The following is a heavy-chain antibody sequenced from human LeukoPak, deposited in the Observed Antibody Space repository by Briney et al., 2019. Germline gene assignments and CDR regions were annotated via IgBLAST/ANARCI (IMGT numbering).Heavy chain of an antibody. CDR3: ARDTHLGNFDY. J-gene: IGHJ4*02. Sequence: GGSLRLSCAASGFIVSSNYMSWVRQAPGKGLEWGSVIYSGGGKYYADSVKGRFTISRDNSKNTLYLQMNSLRAEDTAVYYCARDTHLGNFDYWGQGTLVTVSS. CDR1: GFIVSSNY. CDR2: IYSGGGK. V-gene: IGHV3-53*01. D-gene: IGHD7-27*01.